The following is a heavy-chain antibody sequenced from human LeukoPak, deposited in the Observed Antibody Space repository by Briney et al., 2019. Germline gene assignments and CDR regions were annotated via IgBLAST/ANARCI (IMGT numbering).Heavy chain of an antibody. CDR1: GYTFTGYY. J-gene: IGHJ5*02. CDR2: INPNSGGT. V-gene: IGHV1-2*02. Sequence: GASVKVSCKASGYTFTGYYMHWVRQAPGQGLEWMGWINPNSGGTNYARKFQGRVTMTRDTSISTAYMELSRLRSDDTAVYYCARDSTLVYGDYVYWFDPWGQGTLVTVSS. D-gene: IGHD4-17*01. CDR3: ARDSTLVYGDYVYWFDP.